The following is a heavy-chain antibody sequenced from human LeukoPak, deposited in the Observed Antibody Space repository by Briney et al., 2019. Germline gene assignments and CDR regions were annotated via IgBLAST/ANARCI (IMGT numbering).Heavy chain of an antibody. CDR2: ISSSSSTI. Sequence: GGSLRLSCAASGFTFSSYSMNWVRQAPGKGLEWVSYISSSSSTIYYADSVKGRFTISRDNAKNSLYLQMNSLRAEDTAVYYCARDLRWGMDVWGQGTTVTVSS. CDR3: ARDLRWGMDV. CDR1: GFTFSSYS. V-gene: IGHV3-48*04. D-gene: IGHD5-24*01. J-gene: IGHJ6*02.